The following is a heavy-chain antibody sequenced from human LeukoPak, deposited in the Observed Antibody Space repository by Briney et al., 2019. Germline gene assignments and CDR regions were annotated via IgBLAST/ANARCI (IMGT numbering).Heavy chain of an antibody. CDR1: GFTFSSYG. CDR3: AKEGTYYYDSSGYSSYMDV. J-gene: IGHJ6*03. CDR2: ISGSGGST. Sequence: GGSLRLSCAASGFTFSSYGMSWVRQAPGKGLEWVSAISGSGGSTYYADTVKGRFTISRDNSKNTLYLQMNSLRAEDTAVYYCAKEGTYYYDSSGYSSYMDVWGKGTTVTISS. V-gene: IGHV3-23*01. D-gene: IGHD3-22*01.